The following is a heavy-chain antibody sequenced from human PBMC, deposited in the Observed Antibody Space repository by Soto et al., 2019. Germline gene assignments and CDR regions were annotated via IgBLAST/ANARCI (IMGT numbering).Heavy chain of an antibody. CDR2: INAGNGNT. D-gene: IGHD3-22*01. Sequence: KLYCKASGYTFTGYAMHWARQAKEKRLEWMGWINAGNGNTKYSQKFQGRVTITRDTSASTAYMELSSLRSEDTAVYYCARGFIFESSCYYYFRSLDIWCQGTMVTVSS. J-gene: IGHJ3*02. CDR1: GYTFTGYA. V-gene: IGHV1-3*01. CDR3: ARGFIFESSCYYYFRSLDI.